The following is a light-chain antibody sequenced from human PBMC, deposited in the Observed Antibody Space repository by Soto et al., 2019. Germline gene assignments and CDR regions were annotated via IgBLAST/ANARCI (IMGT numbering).Light chain of an antibody. Sequence: DIQMTQSPSSLSASVGDRVSITCRASQDIRSYLNWYQQKPGKAPELLIYATSNLQSGVPRRFSASGSGTDFTLTISSLQPEDFATYYCQQGYSTQWTSGQGTKVDIK. CDR1: QDIRSY. CDR3: QQGYSTQWT. V-gene: IGKV1-39*01. J-gene: IGKJ1*01. CDR2: ATS.